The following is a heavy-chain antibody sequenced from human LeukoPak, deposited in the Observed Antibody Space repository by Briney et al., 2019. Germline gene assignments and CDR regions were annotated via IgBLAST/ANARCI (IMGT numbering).Heavy chain of an antibody. CDR1: GFTFTDYS. CDR2: LGRRGENR. J-gene: IGHJ6*02. D-gene: IGHD2-2*01. CDR3: VKDRPCETCMPMDA. Sequence: GGSLRLSCAASGFTFTDYSMGWVRQAPGKGLEWVSGLGRRGENRYYATSVRGRFSISRDNSKDTVYLQMNSLRAEDTAIYYCVKDRPCETCMPMDAWGQGTTVTVSS. V-gene: IGHV3-23*01.